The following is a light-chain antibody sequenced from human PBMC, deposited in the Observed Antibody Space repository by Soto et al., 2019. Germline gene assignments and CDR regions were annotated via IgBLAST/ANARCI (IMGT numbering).Light chain of an antibody. J-gene: IGLJ2*01. CDR3: CSYAGGYVFEVI. CDR1: SSDVGGYKY. V-gene: IGLV2-14*01. CDR2: EVT. Sequence: QSALTQPASVSGSPGQSITISCTGTSSDVGGYKYVSWYQQHPDKAPKLMIYEVTNRPSGVSNRFSGSKSGNTASLTISGLQAEDEADYYCCSYAGGYVFEVIFGGGTKLTVL.